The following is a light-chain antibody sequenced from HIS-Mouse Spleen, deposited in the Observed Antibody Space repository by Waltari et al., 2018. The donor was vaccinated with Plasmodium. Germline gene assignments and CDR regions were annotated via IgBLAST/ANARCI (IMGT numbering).Light chain of an antibody. J-gene: IGLJ2*01. CDR1: HIGSKS. CDR3: QVWDSSSDHVV. CDR2: DDS. Sequence: SYVLTQPPSVSVAPGKTARITCGGHHIGSKSVHWYQQKPGQAPVLVVYDDSDRPSGIPERFSDSNSGNTATLTISRVEAGDEADYYCQVWDSSSDHVVFGGGTKLTVL. V-gene: IGLV3-21*03.